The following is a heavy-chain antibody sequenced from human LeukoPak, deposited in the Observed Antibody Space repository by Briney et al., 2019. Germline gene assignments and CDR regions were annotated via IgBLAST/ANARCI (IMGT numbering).Heavy chain of an antibody. CDR3: ARQARDYDSSGYYYFDY. J-gene: IGHJ4*02. CDR1: GGSFSVYY. D-gene: IGHD3-22*01. CDR2: INHSGST. Sequence: SETLSLTCAVSGGSFSVYYWSWIRQPPGKGLEWIGEINHSGSTNYNPSLKSRVTISVDTSKNQFSLKLSSVTAADTAVYYCARQARDYDSSGYYYFDYWGQGTLVTVSS. V-gene: IGHV4-34*01.